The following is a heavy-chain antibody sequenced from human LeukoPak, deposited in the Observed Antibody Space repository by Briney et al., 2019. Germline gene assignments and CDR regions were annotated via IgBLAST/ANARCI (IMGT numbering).Heavy chain of an antibody. CDR2: IRYDGSNK. J-gene: IGHJ3*02. D-gene: IGHD6-19*01. Sequence: GGSLRLSCAASGFTFSSYGMHWVRQAPGKGLEWVAFIRYDGSNKYYADSVKGRFTISRDNSKDTLYLQMNSLRAEDTAVYYCARDPSSDWFRDAFDIWGQGTMVTVSS. CDR1: GFTFSSYG. CDR3: ARDPSSDWFRDAFDI. V-gene: IGHV3-30*02.